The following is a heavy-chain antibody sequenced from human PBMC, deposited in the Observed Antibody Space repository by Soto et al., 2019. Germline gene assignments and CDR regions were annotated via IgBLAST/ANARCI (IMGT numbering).Heavy chain of an antibody. CDR3: TKERQHCTGGSCYSTLFEY. D-gene: IGHD2-15*01. CDR1: GYSFTTYG. Sequence: QVQMVQSGVEVKEPGASVTVSCKASGYSFTTYGISWVRQAPGQGLEWMGWISAYNGNTIYAQRFQGRDSMTRDTSTSTAYMEPRSLRSDDTAVYYCTKERQHCTGGSCYSTLFEYWGQGTLVTVPS. J-gene: IGHJ4*02. V-gene: IGHV1-18*01. CDR2: ISAYNGNT.